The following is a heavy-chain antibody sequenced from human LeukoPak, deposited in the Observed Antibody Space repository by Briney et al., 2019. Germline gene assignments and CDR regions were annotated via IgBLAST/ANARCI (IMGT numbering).Heavy chain of an antibody. CDR1: GFIVSSNY. J-gene: IGHJ4*02. Sequence: SGGSLRLSCAASGFIVSSNYMSWVRQAPGKGLEWVSGISGSGGTTYYADSVKGRFTISRDNSKNTLYLQMNSLRVEDTAVYYCALAAAASSFDYWGQGTLLTVSS. V-gene: IGHV3-23*01. D-gene: IGHD2-15*01. CDR2: ISGSGGTT. CDR3: ALAAAASSFDY.